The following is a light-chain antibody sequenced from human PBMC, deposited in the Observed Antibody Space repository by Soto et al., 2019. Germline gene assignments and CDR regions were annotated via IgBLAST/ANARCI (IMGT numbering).Light chain of an antibody. CDR1: TGPVTSGRY. V-gene: IGLV7-46*01. CDR3: LIYYSGGRV. J-gene: IGLJ3*02. CDR2: DTS. Sequence: QAVVTQEPSVTVSPGGTVTLTCDSSTGPVTSGRYPYWFQQKPDQAPRTLIYDTSLKYSWTPARFSGSLLRGKAALTLSGARPEDEDDYYCLIYYSGGRVFGGGTKVTVL.